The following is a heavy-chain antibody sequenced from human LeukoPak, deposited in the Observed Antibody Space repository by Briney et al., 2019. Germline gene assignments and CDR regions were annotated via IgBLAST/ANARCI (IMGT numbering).Heavy chain of an antibody. CDR1: DYSTSSGDY. CDR2: VYHSWST. D-gene: IGHD3-22*01. V-gene: IGHV4-38-2*01. J-gene: IGHJ4*02. Sequence: KPSETLSLTCALSDYSTSSGDYWGWISQPPGKGPERIGSVYHSWSTHYSPSLKSRVTISVDTSKNQFSLKLSSVTAADTAVYYCARNDSSGYFVYWGQGTLVTVSS. CDR3: ARNDSSGYFVY.